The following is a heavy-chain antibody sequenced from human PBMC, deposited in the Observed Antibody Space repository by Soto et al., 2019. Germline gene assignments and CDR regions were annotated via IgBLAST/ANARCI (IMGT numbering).Heavy chain of an antibody. J-gene: IGHJ3*02. D-gene: IGHD5-12*01. CDR2: INPNSGGT. V-gene: IGHV1-2*04. CDR1: GYTFTGYY. Sequence: QVQLVQSGAEVKKPGASVKVSCKASGYTFTGYYMHWVRQAPGQGLEWMGWINPNSGGTNYAQKFQGWVTMTRDTSISTAYMELSRLRSDDTAVYYCARGNSGYGGRDAFDIWGQGTMVTVSS. CDR3: ARGNSGYGGRDAFDI.